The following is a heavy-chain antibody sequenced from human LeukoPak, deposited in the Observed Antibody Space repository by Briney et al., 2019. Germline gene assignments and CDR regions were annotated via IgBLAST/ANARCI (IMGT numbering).Heavy chain of an antibody. CDR2: IRSKAYGGTT. V-gene: IGHV3-49*03. J-gene: IGHJ4*02. D-gene: IGHD3-3*01. CDR3: TRGITIFGVVTQLDY. Sequence: GGSLRLSCTASGFTFGDYAMSWFRQAPGKGLEWVGFIRSKAYGGTTEYAASVKGRFTISRDDSKSIAYLQTNSLKTEDTAVYYCTRGITIFGVVTQLDYWGQGTLVTVSS. CDR1: GFTFGDYA.